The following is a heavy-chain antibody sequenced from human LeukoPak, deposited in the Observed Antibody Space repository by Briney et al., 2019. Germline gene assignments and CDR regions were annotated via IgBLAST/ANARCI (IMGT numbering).Heavy chain of an antibody. D-gene: IGHD6-19*01. CDR3: ARTYRSAWYEGIDY. V-gene: IGHV1-2*02. CDR1: GYTFTGYH. CDR2: INPNSGGT. Sequence: GASVKVSCKASGYTFTGYHIRWVRQAPGQGFEWMGWINPNSGGTNYAQKFQGRVSMTRDTPISTAYMELTRLTSDDTAVYYCARTYRSAWYEGIDYWGQGTLVIVSS. J-gene: IGHJ4*02.